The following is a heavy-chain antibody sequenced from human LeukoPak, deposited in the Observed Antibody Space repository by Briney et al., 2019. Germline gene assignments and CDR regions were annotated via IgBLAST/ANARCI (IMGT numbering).Heavy chain of an antibody. Sequence: SETLSLTCAVYGGSFSGYYWSWIRQPPGKGLERIGEVNHSGSTNYNPSLKSRVSISVDTSKNQFSLRLNSVTAADTAVYYCARGRRDDFWSGYSLYYFDYWGQGTLVTVSS. J-gene: IGHJ4*02. CDR1: GGSFSGYY. D-gene: IGHD3-3*01. CDR2: VNHSGST. CDR3: ARGRRDDFWSGYSLYYFDY. V-gene: IGHV4-34*01.